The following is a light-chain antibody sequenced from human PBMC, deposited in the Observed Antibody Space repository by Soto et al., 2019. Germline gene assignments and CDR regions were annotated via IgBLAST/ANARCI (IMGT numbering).Light chain of an antibody. CDR2: DTL. J-gene: IGKJ4*01. CDR3: QQYKSWPPALT. V-gene: IGKV3-15*01. CDR1: QGVGNN. Sequence: EIVSTLSPGTLSLSPEERATLSCRASQGVGNNLAWYQKTPGMAPRLLIFDTLTRATGVPARFSGSRSGTEFTLTISSLQSEDFAIYYCQQYKSWPPALTFGGGTKVDIK.